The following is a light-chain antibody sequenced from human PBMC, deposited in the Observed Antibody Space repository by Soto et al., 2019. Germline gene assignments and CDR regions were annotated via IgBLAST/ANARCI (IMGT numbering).Light chain of an antibody. J-gene: IGKJ1*01. CDR3: QQYGSSLWT. V-gene: IGKV3-20*01. CDR1: QSVSSGY. Sequence: VLTQSPGTLSLAPGETATLSCRASQSVSSGYLAWYQQKPGQGPRLLIYGASSRATGIRDRFSGSGSGTDFTLTISRQEPEACAMYYCQQYGSSLWTFGQGTKVDIK. CDR2: GAS.